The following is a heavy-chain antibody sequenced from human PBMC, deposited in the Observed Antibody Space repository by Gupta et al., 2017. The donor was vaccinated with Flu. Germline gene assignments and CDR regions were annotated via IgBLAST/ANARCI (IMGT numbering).Heavy chain of an antibody. CDR2: MYSGGTT. V-gene: IGHV4-4*07. CDR1: GGPISNYC. J-gene: IGHJ4*02. D-gene: IGHD1-26*01. CDR3: AKEGSLSGPDFDR. Sequence: QVQLQESGPGLVKPSETLSLTCTVSGGPISNYCLSWIRRPAGKGLEWIGRMYSGGTTNYNPSLKSRVTMSVDSSRNQFSLRLSSVTAADTAVYYCAKEGSLSGPDFDRWGQGTLVTVSS.